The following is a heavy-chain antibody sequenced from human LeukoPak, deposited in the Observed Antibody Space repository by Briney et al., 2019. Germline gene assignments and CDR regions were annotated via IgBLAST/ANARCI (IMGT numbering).Heavy chain of an antibody. Sequence: GGSLRLSCAASGFTFSNCAMSWVRQAPGEGLEWISAMSGSGDKTHYADSVKGRFTISRDNAKNSLYLQMNSLRAEDTAVYYCASCEEQPDYWGQGTLVTVSS. V-gene: IGHV3-23*01. J-gene: IGHJ4*02. D-gene: IGHD6-13*01. CDR3: ASCEEQPDY. CDR2: MSGSGDKT. CDR1: GFTFSNCA.